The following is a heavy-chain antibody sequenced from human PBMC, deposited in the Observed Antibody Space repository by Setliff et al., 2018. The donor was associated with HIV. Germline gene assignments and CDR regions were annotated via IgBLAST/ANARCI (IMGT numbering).Heavy chain of an antibody. CDR3: ARDHCSSSGGYEYSYYGMDV. J-gene: IGHJ6*02. CDR2: SNPKSDGT. V-gene: IGHV1-2*02. CDR1: GYSFTDYY. Sequence: ASVKVSCKASGYSFTDYYIHWVRQAPGQGLEWMGWSNPKSDGTNYAQKFQGRVTMTRDTSISTAYMELSRLRSDDTAVYYCARDHCSSSGGYEYSYYGMDVWGQGTTVTVSS. D-gene: IGHD2-2*01.